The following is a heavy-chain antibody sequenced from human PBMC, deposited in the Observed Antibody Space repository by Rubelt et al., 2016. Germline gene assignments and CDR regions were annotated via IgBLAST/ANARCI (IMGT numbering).Heavy chain of an antibody. J-gene: IGHJ4*02. CDR1: GFIFTSYG. D-gene: IGHD7-27*01. CDR3: TRAGDALDY. Sequence: QVQLVQSGAEVKKPGASVKVSCKASGFIFTSYGISWVRQAPGQGLEWMGWIRAYNGDTNYAQKFQGRFTVTTDTSTSTDYMELRSLKSDDTAVYYCTRAGDALDYWGQGTLVTVSS. V-gene: IGHV1-18*01. CDR2: IRAYNGDT.